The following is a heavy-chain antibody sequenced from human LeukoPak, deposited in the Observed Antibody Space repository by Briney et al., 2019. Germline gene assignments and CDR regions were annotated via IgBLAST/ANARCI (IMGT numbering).Heavy chain of an antibody. J-gene: IGHJ6*02. Sequence: ASVKVSCKASGYTFTGYYMHWVRQAPGQGLEWMGWINPNSGGTNYAQKFQGRVTMTRDTSISTAYMELSRLRSDNTAVYYCARDSRYCSSTSCYEVDYGMDVLGQGTTVTVSS. CDR1: GYTFTGYY. CDR3: ARDSRYCSSTSCYEVDYGMDV. V-gene: IGHV1-2*02. CDR2: INPNSGGT. D-gene: IGHD2-2*01.